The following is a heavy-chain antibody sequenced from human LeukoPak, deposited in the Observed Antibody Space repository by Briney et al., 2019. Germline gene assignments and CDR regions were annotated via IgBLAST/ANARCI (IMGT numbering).Heavy chain of an antibody. D-gene: IGHD5-24*01. CDR3: ARSSLAMGAFDI. CDR2: IYTSGST. CDR1: GGSISSGSYY. J-gene: IGHJ3*02. V-gene: IGHV4-61*02. Sequence: SETLSLTCTVSGGSISSGSYYWSWIRQPAGKGLEWIGRIYTSGSTNYNPSLQSRVTISVDTSKNQFSLKLSSVTAADTAVYYCARSSLAMGAFDIWGQGTMVTVSS.